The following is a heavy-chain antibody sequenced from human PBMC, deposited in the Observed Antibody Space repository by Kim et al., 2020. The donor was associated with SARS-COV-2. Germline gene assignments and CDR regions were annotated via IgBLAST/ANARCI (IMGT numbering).Heavy chain of an antibody. V-gene: IGHV3-30-3*01. CDR2: ISYDGSNK. CDR1: GFTFSSYA. CDR3: ARGRAGYYYYGMDV. J-gene: IGHJ6*02. Sequence: GGSLRLSCAASGFTFSSYAMHWVRQAPGKGLEWVAVISYDGSNKYYADSVKGRFTISRDNSKNTLYLQMNSLRAEDTAVYYCARGRAGYYYYGMDVWGQGTTVTVSS.